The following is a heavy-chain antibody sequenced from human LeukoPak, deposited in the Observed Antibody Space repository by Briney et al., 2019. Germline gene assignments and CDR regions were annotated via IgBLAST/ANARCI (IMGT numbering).Heavy chain of an antibody. J-gene: IGHJ4*02. CDR3: ARGGTYGSGRNQHTTLDY. D-gene: IGHD3-10*01. Sequence: PSETLSLTCTVSGGSISNDYWSWIRQAAGKELEWIGRIYTRGNTNYNPSLKSRVNISLDKSKKQFSLNLNSVTAADTAVYYCARGGTYGSGRNQHTTLDYWGQGTLDTVSS. CDR1: GGSISNDY. CDR2: IYTRGNT. V-gene: IGHV4-4*07.